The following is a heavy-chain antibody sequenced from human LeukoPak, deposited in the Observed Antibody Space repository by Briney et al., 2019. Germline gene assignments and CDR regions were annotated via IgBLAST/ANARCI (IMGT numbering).Heavy chain of an antibody. CDR3: ATDFPPGLMGNGMDV. D-gene: IGHD3-10*01. CDR2: INPNSGGT. CDR1: GYTFTGYY. Sequence: GASVKVSCKASGYTFTGYYMHWVRQAPGQGLEWMGWINPNSGGTNYAQKFQGRVTMTEDTSTDTAYMELSSLRSEDTAVYYCATDFPPGLMGNGMDVWGQGTTVTVSS. V-gene: IGHV1-2*02. J-gene: IGHJ6*02.